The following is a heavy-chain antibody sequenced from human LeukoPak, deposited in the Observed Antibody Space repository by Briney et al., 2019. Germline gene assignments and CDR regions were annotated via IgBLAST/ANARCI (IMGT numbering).Heavy chain of an antibody. D-gene: IGHD1-26*01. CDR3: ARLSGSYYVNVNAFDI. CDR1: GYSISSGYY. J-gene: IGHJ3*02. CDR2: IYHSGST. V-gene: IGHV4-38-2*01. Sequence: PSETLSLTRAVSGYSISSGYYWGWIRQPPGKGLEWIGSIYHSGSTYYNPSLKSRVTISVDTSKNQFSLKLSSVTAADTAVYYCARLSGSYYVNVNAFDIWGQGTMVTVSS.